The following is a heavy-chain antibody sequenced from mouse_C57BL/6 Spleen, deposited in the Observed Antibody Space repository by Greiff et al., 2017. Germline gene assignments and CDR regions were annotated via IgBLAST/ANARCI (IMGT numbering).Heavy chain of an antibody. CDR1: GYTFTSYW. CDR2: IDPSDSYT. CDR3: ARRGSSGYDDY. V-gene: IGHV1-50*01. Sequence: QVQLQQPGAELVKPGASVKLSCKASGYTFTSYWMQWVKQRPGQGLEWIGEIDPSDSYTNYNQKFKGKATLTVDTSSSTAYMQLSSLTSEDSAVYYCARRGSSGYDDYWGKGTTLSVSS. D-gene: IGHD3-2*02. J-gene: IGHJ2*01.